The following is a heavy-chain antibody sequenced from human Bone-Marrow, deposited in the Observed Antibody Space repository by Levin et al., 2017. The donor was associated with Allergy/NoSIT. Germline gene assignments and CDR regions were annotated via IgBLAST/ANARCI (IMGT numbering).Heavy chain of an antibody. Sequence: GGSLRLSCAASGFTFSSYSMNWVRQAPGKGLEWVSSISSSSSYIYYADSVKGRFTISRDNAKNSLYLQMNSLRAEDTAVYYCASLAIAAAGTGYWGQGTLVTVSS. CDR3: ASLAIAAAGTGY. CDR2: ISSSSSYI. D-gene: IGHD6-13*01. J-gene: IGHJ4*02. CDR1: GFTFSSYS. V-gene: IGHV3-21*01.